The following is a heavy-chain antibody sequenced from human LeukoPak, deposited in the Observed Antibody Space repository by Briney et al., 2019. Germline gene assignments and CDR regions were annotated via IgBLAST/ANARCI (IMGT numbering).Heavy chain of an antibody. D-gene: IGHD3-10*01. CDR2: IYYSGST. V-gene: IGHV4-59*01. J-gene: IGHJ6*02. CDR1: GGSISSYY. CDR3: ARDRGSPKTYYYGMDV. Sequence: SETLSLTCTVSGGSISSYYWSWIRQPPGKGLEWIGYIYYSGSTNYNPSLKSRVTISIDTSKNQFSLKLSSVTAADTAVYYCARDRGSPKTYYYGMDVWGQGTTVTVSS.